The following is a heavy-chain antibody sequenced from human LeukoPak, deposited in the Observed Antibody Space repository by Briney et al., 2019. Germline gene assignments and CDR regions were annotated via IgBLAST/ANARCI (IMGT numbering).Heavy chain of an antibody. CDR2: IIPIFGTA. J-gene: IGHJ6*04. Sequence: GASVKVSCKASGGTFSSYAISWVRQAPGQGLEWMGGIIPIFGTANYAQKFQGRVTITADKSTSTAYMELSSLRSEDTAVYYCARTVVPAAIPYYYYGMDVWGKGTMVTVSS. CDR1: GGTFSSYA. V-gene: IGHV1-69*06. D-gene: IGHD2-2*01. CDR3: ARTVVPAAIPYYYYGMDV.